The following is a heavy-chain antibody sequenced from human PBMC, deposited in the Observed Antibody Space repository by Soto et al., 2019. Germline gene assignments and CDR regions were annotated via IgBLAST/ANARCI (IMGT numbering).Heavy chain of an antibody. CDR2: IYYSGST. D-gene: IGHD6-13*01. V-gene: IGHV4-59*01. CDR1: GGSISSYY. CDR3: ARGRPMGSSWYTYGMDV. J-gene: IGHJ6*02. Sequence: LSLTCTVSGGSISSYYWSWIRQPPGKGLEWIGYIYYSGSTNYNPSLKSRVTISVDTSKNQFSLKLSSVTAADTAVYYCARGRPMGSSWYTYGMDVWGQGTTVTVSS.